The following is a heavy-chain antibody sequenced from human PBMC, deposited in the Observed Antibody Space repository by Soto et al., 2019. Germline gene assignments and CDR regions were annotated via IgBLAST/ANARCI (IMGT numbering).Heavy chain of an antibody. CDR3: ARRTEGFRSGYRFDY. J-gene: IGHJ4*02. V-gene: IGHV4-39*01. D-gene: IGHD3-3*01. CDR2: IYYSGST. Sequence: QLQLQESGPGLVKPSETLSLTCTVSGGSISSSSYYWGWIRQPPGKGLEWIGSIYYSGSTYYNPSLKSRVTISVDTSKNQFSLKLSSVTAADTAVYYCARRTEGFRSGYRFDYWGQGTLVTVSS. CDR1: GGSISSSSYY.